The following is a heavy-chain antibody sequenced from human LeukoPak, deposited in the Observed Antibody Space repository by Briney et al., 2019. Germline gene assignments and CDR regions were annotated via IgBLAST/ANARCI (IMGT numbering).Heavy chain of an antibody. V-gene: IGHV3-48*01. D-gene: IGHD3-3*01. Sequence: PGGSLRLSCAASGFTFSSYRMNWVRQAPGKGLEWVSYISSSSSTIYYADSVKGRFTISRDNAKNSLYLQMNSLRAEDTAVYYCARDYDFWSGYYAVWFDPWGQGTLVTVSS. CDR3: ARDYDFWSGYYAVWFDP. CDR2: ISSSSSTI. CDR1: GFTFSSYR. J-gene: IGHJ5*02.